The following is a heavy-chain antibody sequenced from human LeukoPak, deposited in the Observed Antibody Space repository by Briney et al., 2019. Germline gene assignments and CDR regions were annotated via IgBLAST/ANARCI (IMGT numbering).Heavy chain of an antibody. V-gene: IGHV3-23*01. CDR1: GFTFSSYA. CDR2: ISNSGGSI. Sequence: GGPLRLSCAASGFTFSSYAMSWVRQAPGKGLEWVSAISNSGGSIYYADSVKGRFTISRDNSKNTLYLQMNSLRAEDTAVYYCAKDFPYYYDSSGYYSDYFDYWGQGTLVTVSS. CDR3: AKDFPYYYDSSGYYSDYFDY. D-gene: IGHD3-22*01. J-gene: IGHJ4*02.